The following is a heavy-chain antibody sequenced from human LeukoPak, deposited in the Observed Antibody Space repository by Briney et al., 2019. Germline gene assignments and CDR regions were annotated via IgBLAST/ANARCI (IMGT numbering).Heavy chain of an antibody. CDR1: GFTFSSYG. CDR2: ISYDGSNK. V-gene: IGHV3-30*18. D-gene: IGHD1-26*01. Sequence: GGSLRLSCAASGFTFSSYGMHWVRQAPGKGLEWVAVISYDGSNKYYADSVKGRFTISRDNSKNTLYLQMNSLRAEDTAVYYCAKRPYTSHSGSDDDAFDIWGQGTMVTVSS. CDR3: AKRPYTSHSGSDDDAFDI. J-gene: IGHJ3*02.